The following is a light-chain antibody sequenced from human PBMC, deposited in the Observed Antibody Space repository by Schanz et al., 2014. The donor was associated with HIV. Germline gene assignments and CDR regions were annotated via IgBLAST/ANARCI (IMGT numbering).Light chain of an antibody. Sequence: DIQMTQSPSTLSASVGDGVTITCRASQYISRWLAWYQQKPGQAPHLLIYQASTLQTGVSSRFSGSGSGTEFTLTINGLQPEDFATYSCQQSDSIPWTFGQGTKVEIK. J-gene: IGKJ1*01. CDR2: QAS. CDR1: QYISRW. V-gene: IGKV1-5*03. CDR3: QQSDSIPWT.